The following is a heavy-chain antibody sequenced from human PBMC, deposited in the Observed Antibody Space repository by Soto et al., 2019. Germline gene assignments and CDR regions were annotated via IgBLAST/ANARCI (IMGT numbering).Heavy chain of an antibody. V-gene: IGHV3-23*01. Sequence: EVQLLESGEDLVQPGGSLRLSCAASGFTFSIYGMTWVRQAPGKGLEWVSYITGSGGGAYYADSVKGRFTISRDNSKSTLYLQMDSLRDDDRAIYYCAREIRVAGRRNYFDYWGQGTLVTVSS. CDR3: AREIRVAGRRNYFDY. CDR2: ITGSGGGA. J-gene: IGHJ4*02. D-gene: IGHD6-19*01. CDR1: GFTFSIYG.